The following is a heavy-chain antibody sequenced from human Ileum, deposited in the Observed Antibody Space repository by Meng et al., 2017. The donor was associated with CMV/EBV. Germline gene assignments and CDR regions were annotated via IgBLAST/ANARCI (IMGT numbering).Heavy chain of an antibody. CDR1: GGSISSSSYY. CDR3: ARLHQLHPIDY. CDR2: IYYSGST. J-gene: IGHJ4*02. V-gene: IGHV4-39*01. D-gene: IGHD2-2*01. Sequence: SETLSLTCTVSGGSISSSSYYWGWIRQPPGKGLEWIGSIYYSGSTYYNPSLKSRVTISVDTSKNQFSLKLSSVTAADTAVYYCARLHQLHPIDYWGQGNLVNGAS.